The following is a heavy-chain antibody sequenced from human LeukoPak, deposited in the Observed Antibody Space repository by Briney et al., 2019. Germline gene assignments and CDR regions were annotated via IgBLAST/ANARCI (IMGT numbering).Heavy chain of an antibody. D-gene: IGHD6-13*01. J-gene: IGHJ4*02. CDR2: IYYSGDT. CDR1: GGSIRSYQ. V-gene: IGHV4-59*01. Sequence: PSETPSLTCTVSGGSIRSYQWSWIRQPPGKGLEWIGYIYYSGDTNYNPSLKSRVTISVDTSENQFSLKLRSVTAADTAVYYCARGIPAAGTLGYWGQGTLVTVSS. CDR3: ARGIPAAGTLGY.